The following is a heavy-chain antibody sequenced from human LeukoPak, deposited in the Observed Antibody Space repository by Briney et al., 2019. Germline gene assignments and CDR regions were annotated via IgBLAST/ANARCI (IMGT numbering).Heavy chain of an antibody. CDR1: GFTFSSYW. Sequence: GGSLRLSCAASGFTFSSYWMHWVRQAPGKGLVWVSRIKSDGSSTSYADSVKGRFTISRDNVKNTLYLQTNSLRAEDTAVYYCARTPTTAGMDVWGQGTTVTVSS. D-gene: IGHD4-17*01. CDR2: IKSDGSST. V-gene: IGHV3-74*01. J-gene: IGHJ6*02. CDR3: ARTPTTAGMDV.